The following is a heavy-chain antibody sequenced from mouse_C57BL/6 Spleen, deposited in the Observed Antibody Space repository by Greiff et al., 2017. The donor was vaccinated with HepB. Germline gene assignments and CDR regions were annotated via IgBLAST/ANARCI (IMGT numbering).Heavy chain of an antibody. CDR3: ARGYYEGDY. CDR1: GYSITSGYY. V-gene: IGHV3-6*01. CDR2: ISYDGSN. J-gene: IGHJ4*01. Sequence: EVQLQESGPGLVKPSQSLSLPCSVTGYSITSGYYWNWIRQFPGNKLEWMGYISYDGSNNYNPSLKNRITITRDTSKNQFFLKLNSVTTEDTATYYCARGYYEGDYWGQGTSVTVSS. D-gene: IGHD1-1*01.